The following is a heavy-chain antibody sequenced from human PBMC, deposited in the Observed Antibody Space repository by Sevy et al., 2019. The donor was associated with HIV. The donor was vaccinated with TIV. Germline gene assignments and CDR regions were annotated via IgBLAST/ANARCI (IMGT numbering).Heavy chain of an antibody. CDR2: ISGSGGST. V-gene: IGHV3-23*01. CDR1: GFTFSSYA. Sequence: GGSLRLSCAASGFTFSSYAMSWVRQAPGKGLEWVSAISGSGGSTYYADSVKGRFTISRDNSKNTLYLQMNSLRAEDMAVYYCATRGGLGYCSGGSCLYMDAFDIWGQGTMVTVSS. D-gene: IGHD2-15*01. J-gene: IGHJ3*02. CDR3: ATRGGLGYCSGGSCLYMDAFDI.